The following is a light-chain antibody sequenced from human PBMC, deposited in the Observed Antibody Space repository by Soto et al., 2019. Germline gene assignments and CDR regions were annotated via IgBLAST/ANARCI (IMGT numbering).Light chain of an antibody. Sequence: EIVLTQSPATLSLSPGNRATLSCRASQSVSGYLAWYQQKPGQAPRLLIYDASNRATGVPARFSGSGSGTDFPLTITSLAPEDFAVYYCQQRSNWPSTFGGGTKVEI. CDR3: QQRSNWPST. CDR2: DAS. CDR1: QSVSGY. V-gene: IGKV3-11*01. J-gene: IGKJ4*01.